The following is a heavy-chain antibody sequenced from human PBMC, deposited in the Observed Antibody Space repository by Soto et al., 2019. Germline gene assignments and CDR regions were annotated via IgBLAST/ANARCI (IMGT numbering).Heavy chain of an antibody. J-gene: IGHJ4*02. CDR1: GFMVSTC. D-gene: IGHD1-26*01. Sequence: VALSWAAWGFMVSTCLTGVREGPGKGLEWVAILYTGTDTVYADSVKGRFTISRDSSKNTFYLQMNSLRAEDTALYFCASSRHTGTYSARFLDYWGQAPLVSVA. CDR3: ASSRHTGTYSARFLDY. CDR2: LYTGTDT. V-gene: IGHV3-53*01.